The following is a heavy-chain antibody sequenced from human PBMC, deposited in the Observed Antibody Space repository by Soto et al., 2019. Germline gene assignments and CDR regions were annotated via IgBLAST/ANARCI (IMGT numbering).Heavy chain of an antibody. V-gene: IGHV3-53*01. CDR1: GFTVSSNY. D-gene: IGHD6-19*01. CDR2: IYSGGST. Sequence: GGSLRLSCAASGFTVSSNYMSWVRQAPGKGLEWVSVIYSGGSTYYADSVKGRFTISRDNSKNTLYLQMNSLRAEDTAVYYCASGASPGGGSNQQWLVRFDYWGQGTLVTVSS. J-gene: IGHJ4*02. CDR3: ASGASPGGGSNQQWLVRFDY.